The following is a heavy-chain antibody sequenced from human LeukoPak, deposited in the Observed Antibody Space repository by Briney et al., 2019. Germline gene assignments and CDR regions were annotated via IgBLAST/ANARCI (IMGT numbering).Heavy chain of an antibody. J-gene: IGHJ4*02. CDR2: IKQDGSEK. D-gene: IGHD2-15*01. CDR1: GFIFSNYW. Sequence: GGSLRLSCAASGFIFSNYWMSWVRQVPGKGLEWVANIKQDGSEKYYVDSVKGRFTISRDNAKNSVYMQMNGLRAEDTAVYSCARQRRYCSGDSCYQRTFDFWGQGTLVTVSS. CDR3: ARQRRYCSGDSCYQRTFDF. V-gene: IGHV3-7*01.